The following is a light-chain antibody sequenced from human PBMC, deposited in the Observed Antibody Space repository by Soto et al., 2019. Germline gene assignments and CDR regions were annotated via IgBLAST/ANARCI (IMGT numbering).Light chain of an antibody. V-gene: IGKV3-15*01. CDR1: QRVSSH. Sequence: ETVMTQSPVTLSVSPGDTATLSCRASQRVSSHLAWYQQKPGQAPRLLIYAASTRATGIPARFSGSGSGTDFTLTISSLQFEDFAVYYCQQYNNWPRTFGQGTKVDIK. CDR3: QQYNNWPRT. CDR2: AAS. J-gene: IGKJ1*01.